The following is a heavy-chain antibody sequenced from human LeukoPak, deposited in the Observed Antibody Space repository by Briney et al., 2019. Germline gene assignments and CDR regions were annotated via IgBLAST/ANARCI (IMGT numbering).Heavy chain of an antibody. V-gene: IGHV4-4*07. CDR3: ARGTHYYGSGSYYSHP. CDR2: IYTSGST. Sequence: SETLSLTCTVSGGSISSYYWSWIRQPAGKGLEWIGRIYTSGSTNYNPSLKSRVTISVDTSKNKFSLKLSSVTAADTAVYYCARGTHYYGSGSYYSHPWGQGTLVTVSS. CDR1: GGSISSYY. D-gene: IGHD3-10*01. J-gene: IGHJ5*02.